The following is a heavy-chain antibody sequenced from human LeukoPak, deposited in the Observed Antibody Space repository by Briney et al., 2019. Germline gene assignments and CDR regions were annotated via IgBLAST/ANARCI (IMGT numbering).Heavy chain of an antibody. V-gene: IGHV3-11*05. Sequence: GGSLRLSCAASGFTFSDYYMSWIRQAPGKGLEWVSYISSSSSYTNYADSVKGRFTISRDNAKNSLYLQMYSLRDADTAPYYCARGTVEMATITGFDYWGQGTLVSVSS. CDR1: GFTFSDYY. CDR2: ISSSSSYT. CDR3: ARGTVEMATITGFDY. J-gene: IGHJ4*02. D-gene: IGHD5-24*01.